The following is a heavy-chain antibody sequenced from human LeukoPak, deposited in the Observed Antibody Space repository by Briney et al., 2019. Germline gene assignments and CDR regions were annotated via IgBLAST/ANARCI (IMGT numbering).Heavy chain of an antibody. J-gene: IGHJ4*02. CDR2: INPNSGGT. Sequence: GASVKVSCKASGYTFTGYYMHWVRQAPGQGLEWMGRINPNSGGTNYAQKFQGRVTMTRDTSISTAYMELSRLRSDDTAVYYCARDPLSYCTNGVCYSFDYWGQGTLVTLSS. V-gene: IGHV1-2*06. CDR3: ARDPLSYCTNGVCYSFDY. D-gene: IGHD2-8*01. CDR1: GYTFTGYY.